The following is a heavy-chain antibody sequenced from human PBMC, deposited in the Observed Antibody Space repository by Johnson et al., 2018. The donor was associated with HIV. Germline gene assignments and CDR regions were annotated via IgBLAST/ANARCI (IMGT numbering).Heavy chain of an antibody. CDR2: MWYDGSNK. J-gene: IGHJ3*02. V-gene: IGHV3-33*01. CDR3: ARVSSSSSFDAFDI. Sequence: QVQLVESGGGVVQPGRSLRLSCAASGFSFRNYGMHWVRQAPGKGLEWVAVMWYDGSNKYYADSVKGRFTISRDNSKNTLYLQMNSLRAEDTAVYYCARVSSSSSFDAFDIWGQGTMVTVSS. CDR1: GFSFRNYG. D-gene: IGHD6-6*01.